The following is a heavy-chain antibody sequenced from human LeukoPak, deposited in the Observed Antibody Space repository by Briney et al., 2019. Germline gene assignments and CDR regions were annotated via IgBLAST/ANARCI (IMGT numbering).Heavy chain of an antibody. Sequence: SVKVSCTASGGTFSSYAISWVRQAPGQGLEWMGGIIPIFGTANYAQKFQGRVTITADESTSTAYMELSSLRSEDTAVYYCARETKYYYDSSGYYPDAFDIWGQGTMVTVSS. D-gene: IGHD3-22*01. V-gene: IGHV1-69*01. CDR3: ARETKYYYDSSGYYPDAFDI. J-gene: IGHJ3*02. CDR1: GGTFSSYA. CDR2: IIPIFGTA.